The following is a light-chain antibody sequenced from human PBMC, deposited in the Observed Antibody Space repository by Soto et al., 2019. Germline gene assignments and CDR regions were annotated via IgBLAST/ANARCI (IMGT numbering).Light chain of an antibody. CDR2: GTS. V-gene: IGKV3-20*01. CDR1: QSVSSSY. CDR3: QQYGGSPTWT. J-gene: IGKJ1*01. Sequence: ETVLTQSPATLSLSPGERATLSCRTSQSVSSSYLAWYQQKPGQAPRLLIHGTSTRATGIPNRFSGSGSGTDFTLTISGLGAEDVAVYYCQQYGGSPTWTFGQGTKVEIK.